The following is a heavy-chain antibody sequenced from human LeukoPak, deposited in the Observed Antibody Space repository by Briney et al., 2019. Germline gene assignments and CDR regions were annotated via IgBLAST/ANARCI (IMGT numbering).Heavy chain of an antibody. CDR2: IYYSGST. CDR3: ARIDSSSSPNYFAY. V-gene: IGHV4-31*03. Sequence: PSQTLSLTCTVSGGSISSGGYYWSWIRQHPGKGLEWIGYIYYSGSTYYNPSLKSRVTISVDTSKNQFSLKLSSVTAADTAVYYCARIDSSSSPNYFAYWGQGTLVTVSS. J-gene: IGHJ4*02. D-gene: IGHD6-6*01. CDR1: GGSISSGGYY.